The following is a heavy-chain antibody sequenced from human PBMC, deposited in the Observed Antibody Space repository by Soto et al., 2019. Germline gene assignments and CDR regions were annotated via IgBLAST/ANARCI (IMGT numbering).Heavy chain of an antibody. CDR2: IYHSGGT. CDR3: ARDSGEGYCSGGSCYRAHYFDY. J-gene: IGHJ4*02. Sequence: SETLSLTCAVSGGSISSGGYSWSWIRQPPGKGLEWIGYIYHSGGTYYNPSLKSRVTISVDRSKNQFSLKLSSVTAADTAVYYCARDSGEGYCSGGSCYRAHYFDYWGQGTLVTVSS. CDR1: GGSISSGGYS. D-gene: IGHD2-15*01. V-gene: IGHV4-30-2*01.